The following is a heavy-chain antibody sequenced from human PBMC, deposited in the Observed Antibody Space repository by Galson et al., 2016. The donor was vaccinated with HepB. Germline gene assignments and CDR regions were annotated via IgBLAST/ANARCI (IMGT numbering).Heavy chain of an antibody. CDR3: AKEFVATGAVVGDY. J-gene: IGHJ4*02. CDR2: INNSGSTT. Sequence: SLRLSCAASGFTFNTYALSWVRQAPGKGLEWVSAINNSGSTTYYADSVKGRFAISRDNSKNTLYLQMNSLRVEDTALYYCAKEFVATGAVVGDYWGQGTLVTGSS. CDR1: GFTFNTYA. V-gene: IGHV3-23*05. D-gene: IGHD2-21*01.